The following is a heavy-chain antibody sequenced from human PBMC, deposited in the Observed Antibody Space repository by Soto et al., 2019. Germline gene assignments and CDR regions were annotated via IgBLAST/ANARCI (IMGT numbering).Heavy chain of an antibody. V-gene: IGHV4-39*01. CDR3: ARHEMVRGINWFDP. D-gene: IGHD3-10*01. CDR1: GGSISSSSYY. CDR2: IYYSAST. Sequence: PSETLSLTCTVSGGSISSSSYYWGWIRQPPGKGLEWIGSIYYSASTYYNPSLKSRVTISVDTSKNQFSLKLSSVTAADTAVYYCARHEMVRGINWFDPWGQGTLVTVSS. J-gene: IGHJ5*02.